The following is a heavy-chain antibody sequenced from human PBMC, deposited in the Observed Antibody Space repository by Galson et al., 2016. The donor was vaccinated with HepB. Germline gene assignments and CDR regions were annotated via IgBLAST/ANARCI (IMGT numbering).Heavy chain of an antibody. CDR1: GFSLNTTGMR. CDR3: ARTHRKTAYDY. CDR2: IDWEDDI. J-gene: IGHJ4*02. Sequence: PALVKPPQTLTLTCTVSGFSLNTTGMRVSWIRQPPGKTLEWLARIDWEDDILYSTSLKTRLTISRDTSKNRVVLIMTNIDPVDTGTYYCARTHRKTAYDYWGQGTLVTVSS. V-gene: IGHV2-70*04.